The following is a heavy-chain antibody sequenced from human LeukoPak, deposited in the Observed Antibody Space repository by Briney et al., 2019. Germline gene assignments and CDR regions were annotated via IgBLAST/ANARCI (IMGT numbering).Heavy chain of an antibody. D-gene: IGHD4-17*01. CDR3: AKELTTERTPGVDS. Sequence: GGSLRLSCTASGFTISSYSMSWVRQGPGTGLEWVSSISGSGDTTFYADSVKGRFTISRDNSKKALYLQVNSLRAEDTAVYFCAKELTTERTPGVDSWGQGTLVTVSP. CDR1: GFTISSYS. J-gene: IGHJ4*02. V-gene: IGHV3-23*01. CDR2: ISGSGDTT.